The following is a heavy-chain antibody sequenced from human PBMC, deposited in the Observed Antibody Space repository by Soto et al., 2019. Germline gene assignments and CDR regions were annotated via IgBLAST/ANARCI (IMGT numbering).Heavy chain of an antibody. Sequence: SETLSLTCTVSGASINNNDYYWSWIRQTPGKGLEWIGYVYYSGTTDYIPSLKSRLSMSIDKSQNQFTLKLNSVTTADTATYYCARMSYFYDKWYFDLWGRGTLVTVSS. CDR2: VYYSGTT. CDR3: ARMSYFYDKWYFDL. CDR1: GASINNNDYY. V-gene: IGHV4-30-4*01. J-gene: IGHJ2*01. D-gene: IGHD3-22*01.